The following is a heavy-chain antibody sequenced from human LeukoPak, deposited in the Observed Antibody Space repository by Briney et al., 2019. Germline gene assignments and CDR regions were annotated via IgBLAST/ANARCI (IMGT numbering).Heavy chain of an antibody. D-gene: IGHD3-9*01. CDR1: GYTFTSYG. CDR3: ARADDISPRYYYGMDV. J-gene: IGHJ6*02. Sequence: ASVKVSCKASGYTFTSYGISWMRQAPGQGLEWMGWISAYYGNTNYAQKLQGRVTLTTDTSTSTAYMELRSLTSDDTAVYFCARADDISPRYYYGMDVWGPGTTVSVSS. V-gene: IGHV1-18*01. CDR2: ISAYYGNT.